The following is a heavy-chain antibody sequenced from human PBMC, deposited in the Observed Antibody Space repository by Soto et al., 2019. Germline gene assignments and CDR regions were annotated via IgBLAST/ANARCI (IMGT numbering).Heavy chain of an antibody. CDR1: GYTFTSYY. CDR3: VRDASSGYRGWWDP. Sequence: ASVKVACKASGYTFTSYYMHWVRQAPGQGLEWMGIINPRGGSTSYAQKFQGRVILTTDTATSTAYMELGSLRSDDTAVYYCVRDASSGYRGWWDPWGQGTLVTVSS. CDR2: INPRGGST. J-gene: IGHJ5*02. D-gene: IGHD5-18*01. V-gene: IGHV1-46*01.